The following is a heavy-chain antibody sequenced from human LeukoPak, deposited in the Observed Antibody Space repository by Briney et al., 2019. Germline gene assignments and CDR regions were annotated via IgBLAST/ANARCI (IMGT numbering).Heavy chain of an antibody. Sequence: PSETLSLTCTVSGGSISSSSYYWGWIRQPPGKGLEGIESIYYSGRTYYNPSLKSRVSISVDTSTNQFSLKLSSVTAADTAVYYCARPKVRELVFDYWGQGTLVTVSS. CDR1: GGSISSSSYY. J-gene: IGHJ4*02. CDR3: ARPKVRELVFDY. D-gene: IGHD1-26*01. V-gene: IGHV4-39*01. CDR2: IYYSGRT.